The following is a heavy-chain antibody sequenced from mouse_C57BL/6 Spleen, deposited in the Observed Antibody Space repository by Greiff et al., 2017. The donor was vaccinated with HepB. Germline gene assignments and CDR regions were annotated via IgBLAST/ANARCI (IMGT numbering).Heavy chain of an antibody. D-gene: IGHD2-5*01. J-gene: IGHJ3*01. CDR1: GYTFTSYW. V-gene: IGHV1-69*01. CDR3: ARGDYSNGAWFAY. CDR2: IDPSDSYT. Sequence: QVQLQQPGAELVMPGASVKLSCKASGYTFTSYWMHWVKQRPGQGLEWIGEIDPSDSYTNYNQKFKGKSTLTVDKSSSTAYMQLSSLTSEDSAFYYCARGDYSNGAWFAYWGQGTLVTVSA.